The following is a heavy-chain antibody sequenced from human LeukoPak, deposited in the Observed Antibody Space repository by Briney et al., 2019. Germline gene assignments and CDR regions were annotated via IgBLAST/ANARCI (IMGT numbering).Heavy chain of an antibody. CDR1: GFTFDDYA. Sequence: PGRSLRLSCAASGFTFDDYAMHWVRQAPGKGLEWVSGISWNSGSIGYADSVRGRFTISRDNAKNSLYLQMNSLRAEDTAVYYCARLVATINDYWGQGTLVTVSS. V-gene: IGHV3-9*01. CDR2: ISWNSGSI. D-gene: IGHD5-12*01. CDR3: ARLVATINDY. J-gene: IGHJ4*02.